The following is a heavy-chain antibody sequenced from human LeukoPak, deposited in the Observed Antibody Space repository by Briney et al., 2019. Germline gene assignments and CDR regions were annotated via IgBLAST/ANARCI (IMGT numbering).Heavy chain of an antibody. D-gene: IGHD5-18*01. J-gene: IGHJ4*02. CDR3: ARQYSYGSRAFDY. V-gene: IGHV3-11*01. CDR2: ISSSGSTI. Sequence: GGSLRLSCAASGFTFSDYYMSWIRQAPGKGLEWVSYISSSGSTIYYADSVKGRFTISRDNAKNSQYLQMNSLRAEDTAVYYCARQYSYGSRAFDYWGQGTLVTVSS. CDR1: GFTFSDYY.